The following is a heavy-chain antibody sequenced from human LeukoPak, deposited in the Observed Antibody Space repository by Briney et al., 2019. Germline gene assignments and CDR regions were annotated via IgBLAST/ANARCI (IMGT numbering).Heavy chain of an antibody. J-gene: IGHJ6*03. CDR2: IIPIFGTA. D-gene: IGHD6-13*01. V-gene: IGHV1-69*05. Sequence: ASVKVSCKASGGTFSSYAISWVRQAPGQGLEWMGGIIPIFGTANYAQKFQGRVTITTDESTSTAYMELSSLRSEDTAVYYRARAIAAADNYYYYYMDVWGKGTTVTVSS. CDR3: ARAIAAADNYYYYYMDV. CDR1: GGTFSSYA.